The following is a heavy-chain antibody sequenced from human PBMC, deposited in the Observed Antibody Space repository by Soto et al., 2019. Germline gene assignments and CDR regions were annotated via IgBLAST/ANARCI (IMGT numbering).Heavy chain of an antibody. CDR1: GYRFTSSG. D-gene: IGHD3-22*01. V-gene: IGHV1-18*01. Sequence: ASVKVSCKASGYRFTSSGISWVRQAPGQGLEWLGWISAYDDNTKYAQTLQGRVSMSTDTSTNTAYMELRSLRSDDTAMYYCARGGYYDSSGSRNYHYYGMNVWGQGTTVTVSS. J-gene: IGHJ6*02. CDR2: ISAYDDNT. CDR3: ARGGYYDSSGSRNYHYYGMNV.